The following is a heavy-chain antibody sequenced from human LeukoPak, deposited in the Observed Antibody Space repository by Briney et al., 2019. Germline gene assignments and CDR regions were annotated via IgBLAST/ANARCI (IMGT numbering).Heavy chain of an antibody. V-gene: IGHV1-2*02. CDR2: IDTKNADK. J-gene: IGHJ4*02. Sequence: ASVKVSCKTSGYTFTRYYIHWVRQARAQGLEGMGWIDTKNADKNYAQKFQGRLTMTSDTSISTAYVELTGLRADDTAVYYYSTYYYDRSGYYSGYYFDYWGQGTLVTVSS. CDR1: GYTFTRYY. D-gene: IGHD3-22*01. CDR3: STYYYDRSGYYSGYYFDY.